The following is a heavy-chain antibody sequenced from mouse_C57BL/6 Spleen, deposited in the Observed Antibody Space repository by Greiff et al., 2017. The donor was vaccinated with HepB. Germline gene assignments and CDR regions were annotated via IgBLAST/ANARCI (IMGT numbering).Heavy chain of an antibody. Sequence: QVQLQQPGAELVRPGSSVKLSCKASGYTFTSYWMDWVKQRPGQGLEWIGNIYPSDSETHYNQKFKDKATLTVDKSSSTAYMQLSSLTSEDSAVYDCARGELYWGGGTAYWGQGTTLTVSS. V-gene: IGHV1-61*01. CDR3: ARGELYWGGGTAY. D-gene: IGHD2-12*01. CDR2: IYPSDSET. J-gene: IGHJ2*01. CDR1: GYTFTSYW.